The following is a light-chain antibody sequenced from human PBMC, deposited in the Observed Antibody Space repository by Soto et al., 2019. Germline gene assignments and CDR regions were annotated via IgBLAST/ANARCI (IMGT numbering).Light chain of an antibody. CDR2: KTS. V-gene: IGKV1-5*03. CDR3: QQYNSYPYT. CDR1: QSINSW. J-gene: IGKJ2*01. Sequence: DIQMTQSPSTLSASVGDRVTITCRASQSINSWLAWYQQKPGKAPKLLIYKTSSVESGVPSTFSGSGSGTEFTLTISGLQPDDFATYYCQQYNSYPYTFGQGTNLEIK.